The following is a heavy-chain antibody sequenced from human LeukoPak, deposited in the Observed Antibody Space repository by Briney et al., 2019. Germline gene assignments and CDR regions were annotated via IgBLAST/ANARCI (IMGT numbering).Heavy chain of an antibody. J-gene: IGHJ5*02. CDR2: ISAYNGNT. CDR1: GYTFTSDG. V-gene: IGHV1-18*01. Sequence: ASVKVSCKASGYTFTSDGISWVRQAPGQGLEWMGWISAYNGNTNYAQKLQGRVTMTTDTSTSTAYMELRSLRSEDTAVYYCVRDGEGVAISVNYWFDPWGQGTLVTVSS. D-gene: IGHD3-10*01. CDR3: VRDGEGVAISVNYWFDP.